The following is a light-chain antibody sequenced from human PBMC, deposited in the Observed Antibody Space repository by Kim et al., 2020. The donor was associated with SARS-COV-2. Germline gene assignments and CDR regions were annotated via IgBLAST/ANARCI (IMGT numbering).Light chain of an antibody. CDR3: QQYGSSLYT. V-gene: IGKV3-20*01. CDR2: GAS. CDR1: QSVSSSY. J-gene: IGKJ2*01. Sequence: EIVLTQSPGTLSLSPGGRATLSCRASQSVSSSYLALYQQKPGQALRLLIYGASSRATGIPDRFSGSGSGTDFTLTISRLEPEDFAVYYCQQYGSSLYTFGQGTKLEI.